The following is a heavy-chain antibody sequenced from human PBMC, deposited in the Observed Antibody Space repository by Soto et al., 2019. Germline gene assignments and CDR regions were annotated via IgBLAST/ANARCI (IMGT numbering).Heavy chain of an antibody. D-gene: IGHD6-13*01. CDR2: ISSSSSTI. V-gene: IGHV3-48*02. Sequence: GGSLRLSCAASGFTFSSYSMNWVRQAPGKGLEWVSYISSSSSTIYYADSVKGRFTISRDNAKNSLYLQMNSLRDEDTAVYYCARKYEYSSSWYVFDYWGQGTLVTVSS. J-gene: IGHJ4*02. CDR1: GFTFSSYS. CDR3: ARKYEYSSSWYVFDY.